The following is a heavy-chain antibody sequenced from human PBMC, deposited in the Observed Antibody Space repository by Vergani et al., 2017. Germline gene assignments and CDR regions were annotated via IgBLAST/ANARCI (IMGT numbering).Heavy chain of an antibody. CDR3: AKPIVATMTSFLDP. CDR2: ISGSGGST. Sequence: EVQLLESGGGLVQPGGSLRLSCAASGFTFSSYAMSWVRQAPGKGLEWVSAISGSGGSTYYADSVKGRFTISRDNSKNTLYLEMNSLRAEDTAVYYCAKPIVATMTSFLDPWGQGTLVTVSS. J-gene: IGHJ5*02. CDR1: GFTFSSYA. D-gene: IGHD5-12*01. V-gene: IGHV3-23*01.